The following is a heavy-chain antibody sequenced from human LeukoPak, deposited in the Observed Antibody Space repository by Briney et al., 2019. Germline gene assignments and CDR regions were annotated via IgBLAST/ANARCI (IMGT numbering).Heavy chain of an antibody. CDR2: ISGSGGST. J-gene: IGHJ4*02. D-gene: IGHD3-22*01. CDR1: GFSFTSYG. CDR3: AKDRYYDSSGYCNYDY. Sequence: GGSLRLSCAASGFSFTSYGMHWVRQGPGKGLEWVSAISGSGGSTYYADSVKGRFTISRDNSKNTLYLQMNSLRAEDTAVYYCAKDRYYDSSGYCNYDYWGQGTLVTVSS. V-gene: IGHV3-23*01.